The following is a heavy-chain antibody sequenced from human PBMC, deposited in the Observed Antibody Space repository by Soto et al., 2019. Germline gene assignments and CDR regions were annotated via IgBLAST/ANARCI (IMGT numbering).Heavy chain of an antibody. J-gene: IGHJ4*02. CDR1: GFTFSNAW. Sequence: EVQLVESGGDLVKPGGSLRLSCAASGFTFSNAWMSWVRQAPGKGLEWVGRIKSKTDGGTTDYAAPVKGRFTISRDDSKNTLYLQMNSLKTEDTAVYYCTTARLWFGELLYPFDYWGQGTLVTVSS. V-gene: IGHV3-15*01. CDR2: IKSKTDGGTT. CDR3: TTARLWFGELLYPFDY. D-gene: IGHD3-10*01.